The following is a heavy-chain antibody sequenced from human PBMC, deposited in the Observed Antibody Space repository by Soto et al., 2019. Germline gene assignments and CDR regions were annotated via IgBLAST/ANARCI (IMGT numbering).Heavy chain of an antibody. Sequence: GGSLRLSCAASGFTFSSYAMHWVRQAPGKGLEWVAVIWYDGSNKYYADSVEGRFAISRDNSKNTLYLQMNSLRAEDTAVYHCAFGNLSYYFDYWGQGAPVTVSS. D-gene: IGHD3-16*01. J-gene: IGHJ4*02. CDR2: IWYDGSNK. V-gene: IGHV3-33*01. CDR3: AFGNLSYYFDY. CDR1: GFTFSSYA.